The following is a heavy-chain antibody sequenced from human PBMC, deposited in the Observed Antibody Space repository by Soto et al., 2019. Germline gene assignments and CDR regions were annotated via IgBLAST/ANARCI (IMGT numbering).Heavy chain of an antibody. CDR1: GFTFSSYA. CDR2: ISGSGGST. CDR3: AKETVLRFLEWFKTYYYYGMDV. J-gene: IGHJ6*02. V-gene: IGHV3-23*01. Sequence: PGGSLRLCCAASGFTFSSYAMSWVRQAPGKGLEWVSAISGSGGSTYYADSVKGRFTISRDNSKNTLYLQMNSLRAEDTAVYYCAKETVLRFLEWFKTYYYYGMDVWGQGTTVTVS. D-gene: IGHD3-3*01.